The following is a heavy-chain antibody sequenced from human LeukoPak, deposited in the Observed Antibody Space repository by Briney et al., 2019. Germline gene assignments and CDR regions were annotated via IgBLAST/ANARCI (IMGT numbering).Heavy chain of an antibody. CDR1: GYTFISYG. Sequence: ASVKVSCKASGYTFISYGISWVRQAPGQGLEWMGWISTYSGDTNYPQKFQDRVTITKDTSTNTAYMELRSLRSDDTAVYYCARETGHYHYYMDVWGKGTTVTVSS. D-gene: IGHD1-1*01. J-gene: IGHJ6*03. CDR3: ARETGHYHYYMDV. CDR2: ISTYSGDT. V-gene: IGHV1-18*01.